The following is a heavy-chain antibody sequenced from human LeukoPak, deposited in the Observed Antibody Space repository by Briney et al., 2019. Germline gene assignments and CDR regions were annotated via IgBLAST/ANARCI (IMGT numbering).Heavy chain of an antibody. Sequence: SETLSLTCTVSGGSISSYYWSWIRQPPGKGLEWIGYIYHSGSTYYNPSLKSRVTISVDTSKNQFSLKLSSVTAADTAVYYCARRYLVGGYSYGPPAYYFDYWGQGTLVTVSS. CDR3: ARRYLVGGYSYGPPAYYFDY. V-gene: IGHV4-59*08. D-gene: IGHD5-18*01. CDR2: IYHSGST. CDR1: GGSISSYY. J-gene: IGHJ4*02.